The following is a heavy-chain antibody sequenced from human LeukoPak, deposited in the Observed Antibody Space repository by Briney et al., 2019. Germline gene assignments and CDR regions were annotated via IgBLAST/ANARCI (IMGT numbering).Heavy chain of an antibody. J-gene: IGHJ4*02. CDR2: ISYDGSNK. D-gene: IGHD3-22*01. V-gene: IGHV3-30*04. CDR3: AKDVVGDRGYYLDY. CDR1: GFTFSSYA. Sequence: GGSLRLSCAASGFTFSSYAMHWVRQAPGKGLEWVAVISYDGSNKYYADSVKGRFTISRDNSKNTLYLQMNSLRAEDTAVYYCAKDVVGDRGYYLDYWGQGTLVTVSS.